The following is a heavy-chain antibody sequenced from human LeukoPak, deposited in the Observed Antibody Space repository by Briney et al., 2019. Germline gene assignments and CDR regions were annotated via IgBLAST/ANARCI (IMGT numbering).Heavy chain of an antibody. CDR2: ISSSGSTI. CDR3: ARRYCSSTSCTLDY. J-gene: IGHJ4*02. D-gene: IGHD2-2*01. CDR1: GFTFTSYE. V-gene: IGHV3-48*03. Sequence: GGSLRLSCAASGFTFTSYEMNWVRQAPGKGLEWVSYISSSGSTIYYADSVKGRFTVSRDNAKNSLYLQMNSLRAEDTAVYYCARRYCSSTSCTLDYWGQGTLVTVSS.